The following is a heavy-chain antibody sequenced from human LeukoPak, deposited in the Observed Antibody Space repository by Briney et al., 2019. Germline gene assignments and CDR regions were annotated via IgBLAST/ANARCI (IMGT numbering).Heavy chain of an antibody. CDR2: ISAYNGNT. CDR1: GYTFTSYG. J-gene: IGHJ4*02. D-gene: IGHD5-12*01. Sequence: ASVKVSCKASGYTFTSYGISWVRQAPGQGLEWMGWISAYNGNTNYAQKLQGRVTMTTDTSTSTAYMELRSLRSDDTAVYYCATDGWFRASGYPLLGYWGQGTLVTVSS. CDR3: ATDGWFRASGYPLLGY. V-gene: IGHV1-18*01.